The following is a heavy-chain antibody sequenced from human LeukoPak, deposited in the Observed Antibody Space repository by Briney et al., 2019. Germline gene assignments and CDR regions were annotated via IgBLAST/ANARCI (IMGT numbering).Heavy chain of an antibody. CDR2: ISGSGGST. J-gene: IGHJ4*02. D-gene: IGHD4-17*01. V-gene: IGHV3-23*01. Sequence: PGGSLRLSCAASGFTFSTYAMSWVRQAPGKALEWVSGISGSGGSTYYADSVKGRFTISRDKSKNTLYVQMNSLRAEDTAVYYCASSFTVTTKKNNFDYWGQGTLVTVSS. CDR3: ASSFTVTTKKNNFDY. CDR1: GFTFSTYA.